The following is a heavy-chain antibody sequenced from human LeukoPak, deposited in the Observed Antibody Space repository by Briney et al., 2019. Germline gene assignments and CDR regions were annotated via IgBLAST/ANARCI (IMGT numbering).Heavy chain of an antibody. V-gene: IGHV1-2*02. Sequence: ASVTVSCTASGYTFTGYYMHWVRQAPGQGLEWMGWINPNSGGTNYAQKFQGRVTMTRDTSISTAYMELSRLRSDDTAVYYCQVGYNSYFDYWGQGTLVTVSS. D-gene: IGHD5-24*01. CDR2: INPNSGGT. CDR1: GYTFTGYY. CDR3: QVGYNSYFDY. J-gene: IGHJ4*02.